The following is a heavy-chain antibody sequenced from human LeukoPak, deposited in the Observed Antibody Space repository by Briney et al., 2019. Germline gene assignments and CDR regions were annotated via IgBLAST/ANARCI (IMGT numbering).Heavy chain of an antibody. D-gene: IGHD2-15*01. CDR1: GGSISSSSYY. CDR3: ARVVVAAGSNWFDS. V-gene: IGHV4-61*05. CDR2: IYYTGST. Sequence: SETLSLTCTVSGGSISSSSYYWGWIRQPPGKGLEWIGYIYYTGSTNYNPSLKSRVTISVDTSKNQFSLNLSSVSAADTAVYYCARVVVAAGSNWFDSWGQGTLVTVSS. J-gene: IGHJ5*01.